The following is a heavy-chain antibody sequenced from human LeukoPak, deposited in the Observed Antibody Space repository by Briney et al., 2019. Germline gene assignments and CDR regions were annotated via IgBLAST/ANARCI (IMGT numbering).Heavy chain of an antibody. D-gene: IGHD5-24*01. CDR2: ISGSGYST. Sequence: PGGSLRLSCAASGFTFSTYAMSWVRQAPGKGLEWVSAISGSGYSTYYTDSVKGRFTISRDNSKNTLFLQMNSLRAEDTAVYYCARDKSEMETITRAFHFWGQGTIVTVSS. CDR3: ARDKSEMETITRAFHF. V-gene: IGHV3-23*01. CDR1: GFTFSTYA. J-gene: IGHJ3*01.